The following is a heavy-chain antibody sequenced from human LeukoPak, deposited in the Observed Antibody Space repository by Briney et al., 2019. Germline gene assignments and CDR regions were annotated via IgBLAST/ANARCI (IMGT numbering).Heavy chain of an antibody. CDR3: ASPGAYY. Sequence: PGGSLRLPCAASGFPFSSYALHWVRQPPGKGLEYVSAISSNGGSTYYANSVKGRFTISRDNSKNTLCLQMGSLRPEDMAVYYCASPGAYYWVQGTLVTVSS. J-gene: IGHJ4*02. V-gene: IGHV3-64*01. CDR2: ISSNGGST. D-gene: IGHD1-26*01. CDR1: GFPFSSYA.